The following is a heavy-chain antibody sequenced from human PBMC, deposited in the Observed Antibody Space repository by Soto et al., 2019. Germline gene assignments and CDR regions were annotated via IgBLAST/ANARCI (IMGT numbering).Heavy chain of an antibody. CDR1: GYTFTSYG. J-gene: IGHJ4*02. CDR3: VKDRDLSGSLSGY. Sequence: QVKLVQSGAEVKKPGASVKVSCKAFGYTFTSYGITWVRQAPGQGLEWMGWISTSHGYTSYAQKVQGRVTMTRDTATSTAYMELMSLRSDDTAVYYCVKDRDLSGSLSGYRGQGSLVTVSS. V-gene: IGHV1-18*01. D-gene: IGHD1-26*01. CDR2: ISTSHGYT.